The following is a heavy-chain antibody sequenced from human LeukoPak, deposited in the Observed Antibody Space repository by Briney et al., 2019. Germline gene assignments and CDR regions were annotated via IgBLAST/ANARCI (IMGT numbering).Heavy chain of an antibody. D-gene: IGHD3-10*01. CDR1: GFTFSSYG. CDR3: ARSGFGVLYYYGMDV. J-gene: IGHJ6*02. V-gene: IGHV3-30*03. CDR2: ISYDGRNK. Sequence: GGSLRLSCAASGFTFSSYGMHWVRQAPGKGLEWVSVISYDGRNKYYADSVKGRFTISRDNSKNTLWLQMNSLRAEDTAVYYCARSGFGVLYYYGMDVWGQGTTVTVSS.